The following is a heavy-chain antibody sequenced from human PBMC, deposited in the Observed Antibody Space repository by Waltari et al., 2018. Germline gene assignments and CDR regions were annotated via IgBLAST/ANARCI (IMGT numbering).Heavy chain of an antibody. D-gene: IGHD4-17*01. CDR1: GFTFSSYG. CDR3: AKAGDYGGRWGYYFDY. CDR2: ISYDGSNK. J-gene: IGHJ4*02. Sequence: QVQLVESGGGVVQPGRSLRLSCAASGFTFSSYGMPWVRHAPGKGLEWVAVISYDGSNKYYADSVKGRFTISRDNSKNTLYLQMNSLRAEDTAVYYCAKAGDYGGRWGYYFDYWGQGTLVTVSS. V-gene: IGHV3-30*18.